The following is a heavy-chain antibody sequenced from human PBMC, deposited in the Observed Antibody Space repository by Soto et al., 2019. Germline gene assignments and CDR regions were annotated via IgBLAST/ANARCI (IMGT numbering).Heavy chain of an antibody. CDR1: GYTFTNYA. Sequence: ASVKVSCKASGYTFTNYAINWVRQAPGQGLEWIGWMNPNSGNTGYAQKFQGRVTMTRNTSLSTAYMELTSLRSEDTAVYYCASPQIYCTSTRCRFAFDIWGQGTMVTVSS. CDR2: MNPNSGNT. CDR3: ASPQIYCTSTRCRFAFDI. V-gene: IGHV1-8*01. D-gene: IGHD2-2*01. J-gene: IGHJ3*02.